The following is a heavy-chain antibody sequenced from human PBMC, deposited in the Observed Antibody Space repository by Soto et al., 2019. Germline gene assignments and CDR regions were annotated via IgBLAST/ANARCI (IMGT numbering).Heavy chain of an antibody. J-gene: IGHJ4*02. CDR2: ISYDGSNK. Sequence: QVQLVESGGGVVQPGRSLRLSCAASGFTFSSYGMHWVRQAPGKGLEWVAVISYDGSNKYYADSVKGRFTISRANSKNTMYLKMNSLRAEDKDVYYCAKYWVVQRVALDFDYWGQGTLVTVSS. CDR1: GFTFSSYG. CDR3: AKYWVVQRVALDFDY. V-gene: IGHV3-30*18. D-gene: IGHD6-13*01.